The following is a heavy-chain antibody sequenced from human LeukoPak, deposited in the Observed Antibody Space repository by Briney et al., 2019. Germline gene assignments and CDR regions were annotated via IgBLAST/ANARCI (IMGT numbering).Heavy chain of an antibody. CDR2: IIPIFGTA. Sequence: ASVKVSCKASGGNFSSYAISWVRQAPGQGLEWMGGIIPIFGTANYAQKFQGRVTITADESTSTAYMELSSLRSEDTAVYYCARDPPGYYDSSGYYFDYWGQGTLVTVSS. V-gene: IGHV1-69*13. CDR1: GGNFSSYA. CDR3: ARDPPGYYDSSGYYFDY. D-gene: IGHD3-22*01. J-gene: IGHJ4*02.